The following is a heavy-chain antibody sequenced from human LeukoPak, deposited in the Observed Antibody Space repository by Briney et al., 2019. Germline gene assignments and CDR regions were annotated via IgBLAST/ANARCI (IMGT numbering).Heavy chain of an antibody. CDR3: ARDGVAAGLYFDH. D-gene: IGHD6-13*01. CDR1: GFTFSSYN. Sequence: PGGSLRLSCAASGFTFSSYNMNWVRQAPGKGLEWLSCISGAGYISSADSVKGRFTISRDNAKNSLYLQMNSLRAEDTAVYYCARDGVAAGLYFDHWGQGTLVTVSS. J-gene: IGHJ4*02. V-gene: IGHV3-21*01. CDR2: ISGAGYI.